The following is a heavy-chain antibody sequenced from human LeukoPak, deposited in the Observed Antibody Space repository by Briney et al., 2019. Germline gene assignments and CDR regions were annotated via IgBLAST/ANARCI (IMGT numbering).Heavy chain of an antibody. D-gene: IGHD6-13*01. J-gene: IGHJ3*02. V-gene: IGHV1-8*01. CDR3: ASEGPAGAAVEAFDI. CDR1: GYTLTSYD. CDR2: MNPNSGNT. Sequence: ASVKVSCKASGYTLTSYDINWVRQATGQGLEWMGWMNPNSGNTGYAQKFQGRVTMTRNTSISTAYMELSGLRSEDTAVYYCASEGPAGAAVEAFDIWGQGTMVTVSS.